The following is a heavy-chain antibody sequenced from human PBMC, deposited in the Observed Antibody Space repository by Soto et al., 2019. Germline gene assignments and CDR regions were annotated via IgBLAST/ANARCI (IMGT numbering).Heavy chain of an antibody. CDR2: IIPIFGTA. CDR1: GGTFSRYA. D-gene: IGHD6-25*01. CDR3: ARQGAALRDYSYGMDV. J-gene: IGHJ6*02. V-gene: IGHV1-69*12. Sequence: QVQLVQSGAEVKKPGSSVKVSCKASGGTFSRYAISWVRQAPGQGLEWMGGIIPIFGTANYAQKFQGRVTITADESTSTAYMELSRLRSEDTAVYYCARQGAALRDYSYGMDVWGQGTTVTVSS.